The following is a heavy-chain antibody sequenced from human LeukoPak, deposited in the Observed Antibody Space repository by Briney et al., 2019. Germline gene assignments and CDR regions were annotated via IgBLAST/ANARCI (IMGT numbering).Heavy chain of an antibody. CDR1: GGSISSSSYY. CDR2: IYYSGST. Sequence: SSETLSLTCTVSGGSISSSSYYWGWIRQPPGKGLEWIGSIYYSGSTYYNPSLKSRVTISIDTSKNQFSLKLSSVTAADTAVYYCARAHGGDAFDIWGQGTMVTVSS. J-gene: IGHJ3*02. CDR3: ARAHGGDAFDI. D-gene: IGHD4-23*01. V-gene: IGHV4-39*07.